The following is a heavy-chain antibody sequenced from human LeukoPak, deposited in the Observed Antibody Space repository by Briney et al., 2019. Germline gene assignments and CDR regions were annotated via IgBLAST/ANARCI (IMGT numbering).Heavy chain of an antibody. V-gene: IGHV4-59*12. J-gene: IGHJ4*02. CDR3: ARDVLAAPGTFDY. CDR2: SFYSGGT. CDR1: GGSISNYY. D-gene: IGHD6-13*01. Sequence: SETLSLTCSVSGGSISNYYWSWIRQPPGKGLEWIGYSFYSGGTNYNPSLKSRVTISLDTSKNQFSLKLSSVTAADTAVYYCARDVLAAPGTFDYWGQGALVTVSS.